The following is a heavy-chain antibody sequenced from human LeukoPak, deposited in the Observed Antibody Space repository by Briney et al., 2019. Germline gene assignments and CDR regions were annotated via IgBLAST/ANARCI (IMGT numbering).Heavy chain of an antibody. J-gene: IGHJ4*02. V-gene: IGHV3-7*01. CDR3: ASTTEK. Sequence: PGGTLRLSCAASGFTINDHWMRWVRQAPGRGLEWVANIKEDGSEKYYVDSVKGRFTISRDNAKNSLYLQMNSVRVEDTAVYYCASTTEKWGQGTLVTVS. CDR1: GFTINDHW. CDR2: IKEDGSEK. D-gene: IGHD4-17*01.